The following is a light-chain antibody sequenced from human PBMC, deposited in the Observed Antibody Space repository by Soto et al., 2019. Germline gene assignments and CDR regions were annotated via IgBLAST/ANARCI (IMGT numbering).Light chain of an antibody. V-gene: IGKV1-39*01. J-gene: IGKJ1*01. CDR1: QSISSY. Sequence: DIQMTQSTSSLSASVGDRVTITFRASQSISSYLNWYQQKPGKAPKLLIYAASSLQSGVPSRFSGSGSGTDFTLTISSLQPEDFATYYCQQSYSTPRTLGQGTKVDI. CDR3: QQSYSTPRT. CDR2: AAS.